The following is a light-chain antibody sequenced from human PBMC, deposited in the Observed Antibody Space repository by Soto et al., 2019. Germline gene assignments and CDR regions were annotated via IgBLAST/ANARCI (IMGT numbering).Light chain of an antibody. J-gene: IGLJ2*01. Sequence: QSALTQPASVSGSPGQSITISCTGTSSDVGGYNFVSWFQQHPGKVPKLLIYDVTNRPSGVSNRFSASKSGNTASLTVSGLQAEDEADYYCSSYTSSGTLVVFGGGTKVNVL. CDR3: SSYTSSGTLVV. V-gene: IGLV2-14*03. CDR2: DVT. CDR1: SSDVGGYNF.